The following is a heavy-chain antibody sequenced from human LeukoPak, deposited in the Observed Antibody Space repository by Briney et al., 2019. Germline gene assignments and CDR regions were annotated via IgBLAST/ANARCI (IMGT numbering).Heavy chain of an antibody. V-gene: IGHV4-59*01. CDR2: IYYSGST. CDR1: GVSISSYY. CDR3: ARSVEGATIDY. Sequence: TPSETLSLTCTVSGVSISSYYWSWIRQPPGKGLEWIGYIYYSGSTNYNPSLKSRVTISVDTSKNQFSLKLSSVTAADTAVYYCARSVEGATIDYWGQGTLVTVSS. D-gene: IGHD1-26*01. J-gene: IGHJ4*02.